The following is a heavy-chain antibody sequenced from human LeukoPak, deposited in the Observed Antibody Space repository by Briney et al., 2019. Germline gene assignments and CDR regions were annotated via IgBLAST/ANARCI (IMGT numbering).Heavy chain of an antibody. J-gene: IGHJ4*02. D-gene: IGHD6-19*01. V-gene: IGHV4-4*02. Sequence: SGTLSLTCAVSGGSISSSNWWSWVRQPPGKGLEWIGYIYYSGSTNYNPSLKSRVTIPVDTSKNQFSLKLSSVTAADTAVYYCARPKYPYSSGWYGVWGQGTLVTVSS. CDR1: GGSISSSNW. CDR2: IYYSGST. CDR3: ARPKYPYSSGWYGV.